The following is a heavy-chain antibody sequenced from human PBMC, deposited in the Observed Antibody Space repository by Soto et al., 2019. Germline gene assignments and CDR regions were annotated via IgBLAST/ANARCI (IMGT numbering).Heavy chain of an antibody. J-gene: IGHJ6*02. CDR1: GFTFTSSA. D-gene: IGHD3-10*01. Sequence: GASVKVSCKASGFTFTSSAVQSVRQARGQRLEWIGWIVVGSGNTNYAQKFQERVTITRDMSTSTAYMELSSLRSEDTAVYYCAAEGEITMVRGVFHYYGMDVWGQGTTVTVSS. CDR2: IVVGSGNT. V-gene: IGHV1-58*01. CDR3: AAEGEITMVRGVFHYYGMDV.